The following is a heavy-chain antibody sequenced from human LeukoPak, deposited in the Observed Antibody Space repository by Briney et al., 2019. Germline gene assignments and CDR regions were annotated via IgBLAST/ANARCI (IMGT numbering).Heavy chain of an antibody. Sequence: PSETLSLTCTVSGGSISSGSYYWTWIRQPAGKGLELIGRIYSSGSTNYNPSLKSRVTISVDTSKNQFSLKLSSVTAADTAVYYCARGIAVAGRIWYAFDIWGQGTMVTVSS. D-gene: IGHD6-19*01. V-gene: IGHV4-61*02. J-gene: IGHJ3*02. CDR3: ARGIAVAGRIWYAFDI. CDR1: GGSISSGSYY. CDR2: IYSSGST.